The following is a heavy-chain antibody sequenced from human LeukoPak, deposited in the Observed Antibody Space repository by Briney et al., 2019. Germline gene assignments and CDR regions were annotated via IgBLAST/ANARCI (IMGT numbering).Heavy chain of an antibody. CDR2: IYSGGST. V-gene: IGHV3-53*01. J-gene: IGHJ3*02. CDR3: ARDFIAAAAFDI. CDR1: GFTVSSNY. Sequence: GGSLRLSCAASGFTVSSNYMSWVRQAPGKGLEWVSVIYSGGSTYYADSVKGRFTISRDNSKNTLYLQMNSLRAEDTAVYYCARDFIAAAAFDIWGQGTMVTVSS. D-gene: IGHD6-13*01.